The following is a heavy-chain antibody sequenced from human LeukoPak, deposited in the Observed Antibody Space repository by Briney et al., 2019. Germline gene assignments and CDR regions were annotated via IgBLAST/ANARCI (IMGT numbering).Heavy chain of an antibody. V-gene: IGHV4-39*07. J-gene: IGHJ6*03. CDR1: GGSISSSSYY. CDR2: LYYSGST. Sequence: SETLSLTCNVSGGSISSSSYYWGSIRQPPGKGLEWIGSLYYSGSTYYNPSLKSRVTISGDMSNNQFSLKLSSVTAADTAVYYCTRGDGDWNFPYFYNMDVWGKGTRVTVSS. CDR3: TRGDGDWNFPYFYNMDV. D-gene: IGHD1-7*01.